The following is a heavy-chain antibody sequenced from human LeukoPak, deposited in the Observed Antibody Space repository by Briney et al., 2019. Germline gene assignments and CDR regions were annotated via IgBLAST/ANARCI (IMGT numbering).Heavy chain of an antibody. CDR2: IWYDGSNK. J-gene: IGHJ6*04. V-gene: IGHV3-33*01. Sequence: PGRSLRLSCAASGFTFRSHGMCWVRQAPGKGLEWVAIIWYDGSNKYYADSVKGRFTISRDNSKNTLYLQMNSLRAEDTAVYYCARDRAAARMDVWGKGTTVTVSS. CDR3: ARDRAAARMDV. D-gene: IGHD6-13*01. CDR1: GFTFRSHG.